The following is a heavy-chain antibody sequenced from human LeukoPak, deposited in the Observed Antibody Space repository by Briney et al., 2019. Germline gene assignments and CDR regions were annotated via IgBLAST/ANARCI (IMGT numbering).Heavy chain of an antibody. CDR2: IHYSGST. CDR3: ARDGYSGSSLFDY. V-gene: IGHV4-59*11. J-gene: IGHJ4*02. CDR1: GGSISSHF. D-gene: IGHD1-26*01. Sequence: SETLSLTCTVSGGSISSHFWSWIRQPPGKGLEWIGYIHYSGSTNYNPSLKSRVTISVDTSKNQFPLRLSSVTAADTAVYYCARDGYSGSSLFDYWGQGTLVTVSS.